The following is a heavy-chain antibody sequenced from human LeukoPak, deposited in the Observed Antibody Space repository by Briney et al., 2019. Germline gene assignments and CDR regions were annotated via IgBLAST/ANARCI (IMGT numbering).Heavy chain of an antibody. V-gene: IGHV4-59*08. J-gene: IGHJ6*02. CDR3: ARSIAAAGTSYYGMDV. D-gene: IGHD6-13*01. Sequence: TPSETLSLTCTVSGGSISSYYWSWIRQPPGKGLEWIGYIYYSGSTNYNPSLKSRVTISVDTSKNQFSLKLSSVTAADTAVYYCARSIAAAGTSYYGMDVWGQGTTVTVSS. CDR1: GGSISSYY. CDR2: IYYSGST.